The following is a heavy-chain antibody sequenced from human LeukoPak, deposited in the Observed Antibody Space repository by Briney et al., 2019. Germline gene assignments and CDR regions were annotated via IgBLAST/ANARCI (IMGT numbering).Heavy chain of an antibody. J-gene: IGHJ6*02. V-gene: IGHV3-23*01. D-gene: IGHD3-16*01. CDR1: GFTFSSYA. CDR2: ISGSGGST. Sequence: PGGSLRLSCAASGFTFSSYAMSWVRQAPGKGLEWVSAISGSGGSTYYADSVKGRFTISRDNSKNTLYLQMNSLRAEDTAVYYCAKDRGRDFGVPHIPYYYYYYGMDVWGQGTTVTVSS. CDR3: AKDRGRDFGVPHIPYYYYYYGMDV.